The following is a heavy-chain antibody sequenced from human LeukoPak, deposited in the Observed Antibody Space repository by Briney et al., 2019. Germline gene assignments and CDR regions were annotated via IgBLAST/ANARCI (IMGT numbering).Heavy chain of an antibody. D-gene: IGHD2-21*01. CDR1: GYTLTELS. CDR3: STIRSTPCGGDCYSDWFDP. V-gene: IGHV1-24*01. Sequence: GASVKVSCKVSGYTLTELSMHWVRQAPGKGLEWMGGFDPEDGETIYAQKFQGRVTMTEDTSTDTAYMELSSLRSEDTAVYYCSTIRSTPCGGDCYSDWFDPWGQGTLVTVSS. CDR2: FDPEDGET. J-gene: IGHJ5*02.